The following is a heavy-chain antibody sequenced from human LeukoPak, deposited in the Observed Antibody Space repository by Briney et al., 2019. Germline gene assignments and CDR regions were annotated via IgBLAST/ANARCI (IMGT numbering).Heavy chain of an antibody. D-gene: IGHD3-3*01. CDR3: AREGGTGGYDF. J-gene: IGHJ4*02. Sequence: SETLSLTCTVSGGSISSHYWSWIRQPPGKGLEWIGYIYYSGSTNYNPSLMSRVTISVDTSKNQFSLKLSSVTAADTAVYYCAREGGTGGYDFWGQGTLVTVSS. V-gene: IGHV4-59*11. CDR1: GGSISSHY. CDR2: IYYSGST.